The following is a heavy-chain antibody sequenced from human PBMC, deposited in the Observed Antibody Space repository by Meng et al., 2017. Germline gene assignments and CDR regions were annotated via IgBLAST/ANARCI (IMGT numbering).Heavy chain of an antibody. Sequence: EGQVVESGGGLGQPGGSLRLSCAASGFTFSSYWMSWVRQAPGKGLEWVANIKQDGSEKYYVDSVKGRFTISRDNAKNSLYLQMNSLRAEDTAVYYCARGYNYDILTGYYYIWGQGTLVTVSS. J-gene: IGHJ4*02. CDR1: GFTFSSYW. D-gene: IGHD3-9*01. V-gene: IGHV3-7*01. CDR2: IKQDGSEK. CDR3: ARGYNYDILTGYYYI.